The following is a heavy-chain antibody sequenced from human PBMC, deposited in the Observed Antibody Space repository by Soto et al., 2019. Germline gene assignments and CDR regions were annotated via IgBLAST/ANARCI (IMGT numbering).Heavy chain of an antibody. CDR3: TRETVAGITGLDY. CDR1: GFNVGAFA. D-gene: IGHD1-20*01. V-gene: IGHV3-23*01. CDR2: ISVSDAFI. Sequence: GGSLRLSCAASGFNVGAFAVNWVRQAPGKGLEWVSGISVSDAFIYYADSVRGRFSISRDASENILYLQMNSLRVDDTALYYCTRETVAGITGLDYWGPGTLVTAPQ. J-gene: IGHJ4*02.